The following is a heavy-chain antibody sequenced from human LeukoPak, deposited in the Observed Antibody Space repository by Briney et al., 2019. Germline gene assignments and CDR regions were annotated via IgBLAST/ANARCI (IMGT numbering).Heavy chain of an antibody. CDR3: ARDHDYDSGSYPLDY. V-gene: IGHV3-20*01. J-gene: IGHJ4*02. Sequence: PGGSLRLACAASGFTVDDYGMSWVRQAPGKGLEWVSAMNWNGGSTGYADSVKGRFTISRDNAKNSLCLQMNSLRAEDTALYHCARDHDYDSGSYPLDYWAQGPLVTVSS. CDR1: GFTVDDYG. CDR2: MNWNGGST. D-gene: IGHD3-10*01.